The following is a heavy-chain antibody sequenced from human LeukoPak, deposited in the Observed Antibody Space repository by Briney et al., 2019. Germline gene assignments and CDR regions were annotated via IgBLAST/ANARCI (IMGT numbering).Heavy chain of an antibody. J-gene: IGHJ4*02. CDR1: GGSISSYY. V-gene: IGHV4-59*01. Sequence: SETLSLTCTVSGGSISSYYWSWIRQPPGKGLEWLGYIYYSGSTNYNPSLKSRVTISVDTSKNQFSLKLSSVTAADTAVYYCARVNYDFWSGSLDYWGQGTLVTVSS. CDR2: IYYSGST. D-gene: IGHD3-3*01. CDR3: ARVNYDFWSGSLDY.